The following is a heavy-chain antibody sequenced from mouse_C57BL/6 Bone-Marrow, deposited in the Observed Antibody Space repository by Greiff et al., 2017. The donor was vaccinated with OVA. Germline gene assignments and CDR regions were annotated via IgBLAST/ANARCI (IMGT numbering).Heavy chain of an antibody. CDR1: GYTFTDYY. CDR3: ARSRAYDVPYFDY. V-gene: IGHV1-19*01. Sequence: EVKLQQSGPVLVKPGASVKMSCKASGYTFTDYYMNWVKQSHGKSLEWIGVINPYNGGTSYNQKFKGKATLTVDKSSSTAYMELNSLTSEDSAVYYCARSRAYDVPYFDYWGQGTTLTVSS. D-gene: IGHD2-3*01. J-gene: IGHJ2*01. CDR2: INPYNGGT.